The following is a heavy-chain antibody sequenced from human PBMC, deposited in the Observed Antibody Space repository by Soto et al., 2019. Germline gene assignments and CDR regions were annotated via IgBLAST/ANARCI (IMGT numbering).Heavy chain of an antibody. Sequence: QVQLVQSGAEVKKPGASVKVSCKASGYTFTSYGISWVRQAPGQGLEWMGWISAYNGNTNYAQKLQGRVTMTTDTSASTAYMELRSLRSDDTAVYYCARYYYDSSGYPTDAFDIWGQGTMVTVSS. CDR1: GYTFTSYG. D-gene: IGHD3-22*01. J-gene: IGHJ3*02. V-gene: IGHV1-18*01. CDR3: ARYYYDSSGYPTDAFDI. CDR2: ISAYNGNT.